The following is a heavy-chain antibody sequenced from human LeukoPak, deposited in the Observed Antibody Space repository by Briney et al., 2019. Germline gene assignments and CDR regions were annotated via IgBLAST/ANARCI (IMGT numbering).Heavy chain of an antibody. CDR3: STGTSLVY. V-gene: IGHV3-15*01. CDR1: GFTFRNVW. Sequence: GGSLRLSCAASGFTFRNVWMNWVRQAPGKGLEWVGRIKSKVDGRTRDYAAALKGRFTISRNDSESIMSLQMNSLKTEDTALYYCSTGTSLVYWGQGTLVTVSS. J-gene: IGHJ4*02. CDR2: IKSKVDGRTR.